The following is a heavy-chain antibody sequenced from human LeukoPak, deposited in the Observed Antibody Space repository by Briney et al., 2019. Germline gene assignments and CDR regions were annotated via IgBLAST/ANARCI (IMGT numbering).Heavy chain of an antibody. V-gene: IGHV4-39*07. D-gene: IGHD6-13*01. CDR1: GGSISSSNYY. CDR3: ARDRDWLRQQLVIKGFDP. Sequence: SETLSLTCSVSGGSISSSNYYWVWIRQPPGKGLEWIGNIYYSGSTYYNPSLKSRVTLSVDTSKNQFSLKLSSVTAADTAVYYCARDRDWLRQQLVIKGFDPWGQGTLVTVSS. J-gene: IGHJ5*02. CDR2: IYYSGST.